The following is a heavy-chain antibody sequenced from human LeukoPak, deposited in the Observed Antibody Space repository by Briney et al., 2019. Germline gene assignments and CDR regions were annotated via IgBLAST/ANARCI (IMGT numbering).Heavy chain of an antibody. Sequence: SETLSLTCTVSGGSSSSSSYYWRWIRQPPGEGLGLIGYIYYSGSTNYNPSLKSRVTRSVDTSKNQFSLKLSSVTAADTAVYHCARVGSSWSYYYYYYMDVWGKGTTVTVSS. CDR2: IYYSGST. CDR1: GGSSSSSSYY. J-gene: IGHJ6*03. V-gene: IGHV4-61*01. D-gene: IGHD6-13*01. CDR3: ARVGSSWSYYYYYYMDV.